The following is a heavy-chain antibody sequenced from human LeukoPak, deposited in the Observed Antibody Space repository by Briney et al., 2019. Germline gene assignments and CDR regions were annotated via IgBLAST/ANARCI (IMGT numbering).Heavy chain of an antibody. D-gene: IGHD2-15*01. CDR1: GGSISSYY. J-gene: IGHJ3*02. V-gene: IGHV4-4*07. CDR3: ARGPKNCSGGSCYSRGAFDI. CDR2: IYTSGST. Sequence: SETLSLTCTVSGGSISSYYWSWIRQPAGKGLEWIGRIYTSGSTNYNPSLKSRVTMSVDTSKNQFSLKLSSVTAADTAVYYCARGPKNCSGGSCYSRGAFDIWGQGTMVTVSS.